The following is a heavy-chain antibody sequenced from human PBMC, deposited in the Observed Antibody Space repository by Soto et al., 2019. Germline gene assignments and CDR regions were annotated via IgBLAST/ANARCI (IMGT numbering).Heavy chain of an antibody. CDR1: GFSFRDYD. CDR3: ARAYLGRLPRRADYYYAMDV. D-gene: IGHD1-26*01. J-gene: IGHJ6*02. CDR2: LGAARDP. Sequence: EVQLVESGGGSVQPGESLRLSCAASGFSFRDYDMHWVRQRKGKGLEWVSALGAARDPYYVGSVKGRFSVSRDNAQNSFFLQMNNLSVDDTAVYFCARAYLGRLPRRADYYYAMDVLGRGTTVTVSS. V-gene: IGHV3-13*05.